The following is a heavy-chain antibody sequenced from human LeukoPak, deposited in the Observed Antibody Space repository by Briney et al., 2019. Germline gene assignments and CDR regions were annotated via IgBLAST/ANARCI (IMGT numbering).Heavy chain of an antibody. V-gene: IGHV4-34*01. J-gene: IGHJ4*02. CDR1: GASFSGYS. Sequence: SETLSLTCAISGASFSGYSWTWIRQPPGKGLEWIGEFSHTGSPIYNPSLKSRFTISVDTSKSQLSLRLSSVTAADTAVYFCARLRAHAYNYGFDYWGQGALVTVSS. CDR3: ARLRAHAYNYGFDY. D-gene: IGHD5-24*01. CDR2: FSHTGSP.